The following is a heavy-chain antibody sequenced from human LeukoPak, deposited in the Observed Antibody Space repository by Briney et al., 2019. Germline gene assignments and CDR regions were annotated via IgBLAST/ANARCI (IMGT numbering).Heavy chain of an antibody. Sequence: ASVKVSCKASGYTFTGYYMHWVRQAPGQGLEWMGWINPNSGGTNYAQMFQGRVTMTRDTSISTAYMELSRLKSDDTAVYYCARGTLAEFSYDSSGFPATFDYWGQGTLVTVSS. V-gene: IGHV1-2*02. D-gene: IGHD3-22*01. J-gene: IGHJ4*02. CDR1: GYTFTGYY. CDR3: ARGTLAEFSYDSSGFPATFDY. CDR2: INPNSGGT.